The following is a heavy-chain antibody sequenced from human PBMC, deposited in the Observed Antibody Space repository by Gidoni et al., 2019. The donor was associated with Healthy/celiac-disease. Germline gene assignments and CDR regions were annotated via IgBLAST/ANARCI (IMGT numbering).Heavy chain of an antibody. D-gene: IGHD6-19*01. V-gene: IGHV3-11*01. CDR2: ISSNGSTI. CDR1: GFTFSGYD. CDR3: ARDRHFMGAGNIDY. Sequence: QVQLVESGGGLVKPGESLRLSCAASGFTFSGYDMSWISPAPGKGLEWFSDISSNGSTIYYADSVKGRFTISRDNAKNSLYLQMNSLRAEDTAVYYCARDRHFMGAGNIDYWGQGTLVTVSS. J-gene: IGHJ4*02.